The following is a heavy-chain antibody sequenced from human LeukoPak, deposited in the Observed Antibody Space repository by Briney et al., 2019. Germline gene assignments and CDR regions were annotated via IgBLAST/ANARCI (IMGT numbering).Heavy chain of an antibody. CDR2: IIPIFGTA. Sequence: SVKVSCKASGGIFSSYAINWVRQAPGQGLEWMGGIIPIFGTANYAQKFQGRVTITTDESTSTAYMELSSLRSEDTAVYYCAREGGATPFDYWGQGTLVTVSS. J-gene: IGHJ4*02. CDR1: GGIFSSYA. CDR3: AREGGATPFDY. V-gene: IGHV1-69*05. D-gene: IGHD1-26*01.